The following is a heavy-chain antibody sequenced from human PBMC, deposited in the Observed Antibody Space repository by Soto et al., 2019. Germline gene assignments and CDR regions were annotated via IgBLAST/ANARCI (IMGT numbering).Heavy chain of an antibody. D-gene: IGHD2-2*01. CDR1: GFTFSSYG. Sequence: GGSLRLSCAASGFTFSSYGMHWVRQAPGKGLESVTIISYDGSNKYYAESVKGRFTISRDNSNNMVYLQMNSLRVEDTAVYYCAKDKEPAALLYYYGMDVWGQGTTVTVSS. CDR3: AKDKEPAALLYYYGMDV. J-gene: IGHJ6*02. V-gene: IGHV3-30*18. CDR2: ISYDGSNK.